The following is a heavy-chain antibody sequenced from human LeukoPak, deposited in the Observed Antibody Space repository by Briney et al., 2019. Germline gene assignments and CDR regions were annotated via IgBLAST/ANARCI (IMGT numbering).Heavy chain of an antibody. CDR3: ARVGDAYNLALFDY. CDR2: INPNSGGT. Sequence: ASVKVSCKASGYTFTGYYMHWVRQAPGQGLEWMGWINPNSGGTNYAQKFQGRVTMTRDTSISTAYMELSRLRSDDTAVYYCARVGDAYNLALFDYWGQGTLVTVSS. V-gene: IGHV1-2*02. CDR1: GYTFTGYY. D-gene: IGHD5-24*01. J-gene: IGHJ4*02.